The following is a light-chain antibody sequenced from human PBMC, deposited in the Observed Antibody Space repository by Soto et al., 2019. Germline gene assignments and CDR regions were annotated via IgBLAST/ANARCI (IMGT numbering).Light chain of an antibody. V-gene: IGKV3D-15*01. CDR3: QQYNYCPGT. Sequence: DIEMTQSPATLSVSPGERATLSCGASQSIHNYLAWYQQKPGKAPRLLICGASSRATGIPARFSGSGSGTEFSLTISSLQYEDFAVYYCQQYNYCPGTFGQGTKVDIK. CDR2: GAS. J-gene: IGKJ1*01. CDR1: QSIHNY.